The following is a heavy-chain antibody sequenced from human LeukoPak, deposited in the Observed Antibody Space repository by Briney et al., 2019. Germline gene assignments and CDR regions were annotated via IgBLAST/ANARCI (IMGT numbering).Heavy chain of an antibody. D-gene: IGHD2-15*01. Sequence: SETLSLTCTVSGGSISSYYWSWIRQPAGKGLEWIGRIYTSGSTNYNPSLKSRVTMSVDTSKNQFSLKLSSVTAADTAVYYCAREALDSSGPNYYYHYMDVWGKGTTVTVSS. CDR3: AREALDSSGPNYYYHYMDV. CDR2: IYTSGST. V-gene: IGHV4-4*07. CDR1: GGSISSYY. J-gene: IGHJ6*03.